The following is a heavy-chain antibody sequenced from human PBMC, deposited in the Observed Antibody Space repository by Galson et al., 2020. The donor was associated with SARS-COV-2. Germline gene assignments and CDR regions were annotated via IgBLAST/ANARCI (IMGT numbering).Heavy chain of an antibody. Sequence: SVTLSLTCTVSGGSISSGDYYWSWIRQPPGKGLEWIGYIYYSGSTYYNPSLKSRVTISVDTSKNQFSLKLRSVTAADTAVYYCARGQTELYGSGSYWPFDYWGQGTLVTVSS. J-gene: IGHJ4*02. CDR3: ARGQTELYGSGSYWPFDY. CDR2: IYYSGST. CDR1: GGSISSGDYY. V-gene: IGHV4-30-4*01. D-gene: IGHD3-10*01.